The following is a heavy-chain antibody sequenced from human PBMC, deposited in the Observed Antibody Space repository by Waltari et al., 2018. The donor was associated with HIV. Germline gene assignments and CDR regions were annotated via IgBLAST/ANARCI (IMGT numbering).Heavy chain of an antibody. CDR3: ARGAVRSTLFYFDF. V-gene: IGHV5-51*03. J-gene: IGHJ4*02. D-gene: IGHD2-15*01. CDR2: IFPGDSHT. CDR1: GYNSNIFW. Sequence: VQLVQSGAEVKEPGESLKISCEGSGYNSNIFWIAWVRQMPGKGLEWLGLIFPGDSHTRYSPSFQCQVTISAYKSITTAYLQWTTLLSSYTAMYYCARGAVRSTLFYFDFWAQGTLVTVSS.